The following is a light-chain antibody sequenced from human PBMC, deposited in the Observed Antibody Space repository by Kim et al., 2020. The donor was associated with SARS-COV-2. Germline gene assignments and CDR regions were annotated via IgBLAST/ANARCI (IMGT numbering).Light chain of an antibody. CDR2: GAS. CDR1: QDIGNN. CDR3: LQHRTYTIT. V-gene: IGKV1-17*01. J-gene: IGKJ5*01. Sequence: ESFGDRVTITCRTSQDIGNNLGWYQQNPGRAPKRLISGASNLQSGVPSRFSGSGSETEITLTINSLQPEDFAIYFCLQHRTYTITFGQGTRLEIK.